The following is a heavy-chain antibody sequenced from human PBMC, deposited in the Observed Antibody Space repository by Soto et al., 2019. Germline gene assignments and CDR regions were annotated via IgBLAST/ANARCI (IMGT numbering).Heavy chain of an antibody. J-gene: IGHJ3*02. CDR1: GGSVSNHY. D-gene: IGHD2-21*01. CDR2: IFSSGS. V-gene: IGHV4-59*08. Sequence: QVQLHESGPGLVKPSETLSLTCTVSGGSVSNHYWSWIRQPPGKGLEFIGYIFSSGSFYDPSLKTRVTFSLDTSKIQVSLKLPSVTAADTAIYYCARHRDCGYPTCHGTFEIWGRGTMLTVSS. CDR3: ARHRDCGYPTCHGTFEI.